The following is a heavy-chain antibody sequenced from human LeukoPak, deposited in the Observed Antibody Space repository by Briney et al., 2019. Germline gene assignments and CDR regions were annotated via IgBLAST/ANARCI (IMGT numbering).Heavy chain of an antibody. D-gene: IGHD1-26*01. Sequence: GGSLRLSCAASGFTFSSYSMNWVRQAPGKGLEWVSCISSTSNYIFYADSVRGRFTISRDNAKNSLYLQMNSLRAEDTAVYYCARDSGSSEYYFDYWGQGALVTVSS. CDR3: ARDSGSSEYYFDY. J-gene: IGHJ4*02. CDR1: GFTFSSYS. V-gene: IGHV3-21*01. CDR2: ISSTSNYI.